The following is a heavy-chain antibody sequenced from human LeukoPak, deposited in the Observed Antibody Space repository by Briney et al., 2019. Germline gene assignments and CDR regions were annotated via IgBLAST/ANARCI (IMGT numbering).Heavy chain of an antibody. D-gene: IGHD6-19*01. CDR3: AREPASNSSGWPRGLYGMDV. Sequence: PGGSLRLSCAASGFTFSSYAMHWVRQAPGKGLEWVAVISYDGSNKYYADSVKGRFTISRDNSKNTLYLQMNSLRAEDTAVYYCAREPASNSSGWPRGLYGMDVWGQGTTVTVSS. V-gene: IGHV3-30-3*01. CDR2: ISYDGSNK. CDR1: GFTFSSYA. J-gene: IGHJ6*02.